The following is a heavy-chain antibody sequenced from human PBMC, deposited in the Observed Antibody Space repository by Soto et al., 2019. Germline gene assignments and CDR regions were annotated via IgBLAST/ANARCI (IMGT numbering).Heavy chain of an antibody. D-gene: IGHD2-2*01. Sequence: QVQLVQSGAEVKKPGASVKVSCKASGYTFTSYGISWVRQAPGQGLEWMGWISAYNGNTNYAQKLQGRVTMTTDTSTSTAYMELRSLRSDDTAVYYCASVIGYCSRTSCYRYNWFDPWGQGSLVTVSS. V-gene: IGHV1-18*04. J-gene: IGHJ5*02. CDR2: ISAYNGNT. CDR3: ASVIGYCSRTSCYRYNWFDP. CDR1: GYTFTSYG.